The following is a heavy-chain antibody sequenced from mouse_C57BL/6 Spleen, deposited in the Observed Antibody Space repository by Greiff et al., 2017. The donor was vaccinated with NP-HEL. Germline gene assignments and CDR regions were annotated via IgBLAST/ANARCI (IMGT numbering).Heavy chain of an antibody. CDR1: GFTFSDYY. V-gene: IGHV5-16*01. CDR2: IKYDGSST. Sequence: EVQLVESEGGLVQPGSSMKLSCTASGFTFSDYYMAWVRQVPEKGLEWVANIKYDGSSTYYLDSLKSRFIISRDNAKNILYLQMSSLKSEDTATYYCARDRTGWYFDVWGTGTTVTVSS. J-gene: IGHJ1*03. CDR3: ARDRTGWYFDV.